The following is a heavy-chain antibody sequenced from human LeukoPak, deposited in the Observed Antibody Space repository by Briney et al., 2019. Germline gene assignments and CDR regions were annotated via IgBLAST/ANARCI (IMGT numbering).Heavy chain of an antibody. D-gene: IGHD6-19*01. CDR3: ARDSSGWYYAFDI. Sequence: PSETLSLTCTVSGGSISSYYWSWIRQPPGKGLEWIGYIYYSGSTNYNPSLKSRVTISVDTSKNQFSLKLSSVTAAGTAVYYCARDSSGWYYAFDIWGQGTMVTVSS. V-gene: IGHV4-59*01. CDR2: IYYSGST. J-gene: IGHJ3*02. CDR1: GGSISSYY.